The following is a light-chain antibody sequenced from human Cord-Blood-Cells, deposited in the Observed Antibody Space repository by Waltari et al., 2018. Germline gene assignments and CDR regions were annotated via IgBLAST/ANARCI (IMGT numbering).Light chain of an antibody. Sequence: EIVLTQSPGTLSLSPVERATLSCRASQSVSSSYLAWYQQKPGQAPRLLIYGASSRATGIPDRFSCSGSGTDFTLTISRLEPEDFAVYYCQQYGSSPLYTFGQGTKLEIK. J-gene: IGKJ2*01. CDR2: GAS. V-gene: IGKV3-20*01. CDR1: QSVSSSY. CDR3: QQYGSSPLYT.